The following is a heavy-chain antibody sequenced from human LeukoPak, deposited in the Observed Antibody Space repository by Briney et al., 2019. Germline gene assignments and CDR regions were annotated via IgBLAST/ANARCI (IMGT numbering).Heavy chain of an antibody. J-gene: IGHJ4*02. Sequence: GASVKVSCKVSGYTLTELSMHWVRQAPGQGLEWMGWINPNSGGTNYAQKFQGRVTMTRDTSISTAYMELSRLRSDDTAVYYCARADDLDYWGQGTLVTVSS. V-gene: IGHV1-2*02. CDR2: INPNSGGT. CDR3: ARADDLDY. D-gene: IGHD1-1*01. CDR1: GYTLTELS.